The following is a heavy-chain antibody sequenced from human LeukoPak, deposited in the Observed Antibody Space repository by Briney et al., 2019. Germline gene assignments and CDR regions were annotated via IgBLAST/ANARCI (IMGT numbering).Heavy chain of an antibody. CDR2: ISSSSSYI. CDR3: ARDEGARDYYYYMDV. D-gene: IGHD6-6*01. Sequence: GGSLRLSCAASGFTFSSYSMNWVRQAPGKGLEWVSSISSSSSYIYYADSVKGRFTTSRDNAKNSLYLQMNSLRAEDTAVYYCARDEGARDYYYYMDVWGKGTTVTVSS. J-gene: IGHJ6*03. V-gene: IGHV3-21*01. CDR1: GFTFSSYS.